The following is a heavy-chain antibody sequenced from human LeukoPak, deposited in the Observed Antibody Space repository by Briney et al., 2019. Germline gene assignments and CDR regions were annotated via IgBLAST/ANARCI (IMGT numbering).Heavy chain of an antibody. Sequence: MTSETLSLTCTVTGGSISSGGYYWSWIRQHPGKGLEWIGYIYYSGSTYYNPSLKSRVTISVDTSKNQFSLKLSSVTAADTAVYYCARGNSNYVEEVRIDYWGQGTLVTVSS. D-gene: IGHD4-11*01. CDR1: GGSISSGGYY. CDR3: ARGNSNYVEEVRIDY. V-gene: IGHV4-31*03. CDR2: IYYSGST. J-gene: IGHJ4*02.